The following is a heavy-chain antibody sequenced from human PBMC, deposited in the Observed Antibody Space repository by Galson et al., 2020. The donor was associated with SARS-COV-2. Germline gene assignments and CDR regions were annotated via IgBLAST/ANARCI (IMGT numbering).Heavy chain of an antibody. CDR3: AREEGIYDFWNDYQGRYGLDV. V-gene: IGHV4-34*01. J-gene: IGHJ6*02. D-gene: IGHD3-3*01. CDR1: GGSFSGNF. CDR2: INHSGTT. Sequence: SETLSLTCAVYGGSFSGNFWSWVRQPLGKGLEWIGEINHSGTTDYNPSLKSRLIISVDTSKNQFSLKLTSVTAADTAVYYCAREEGIYDFWNDYQGRYGLDVWGQGTTVIVSS.